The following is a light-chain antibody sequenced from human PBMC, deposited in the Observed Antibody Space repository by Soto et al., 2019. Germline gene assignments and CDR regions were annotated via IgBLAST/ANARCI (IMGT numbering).Light chain of an antibody. CDR2: VGS. CDR3: MQSLQTPWT. V-gene: IGKV2-28*01. CDR1: QSLLFSNGYIY. J-gene: IGKJ1*01. Sequence: DIVTTQSPLSLPVTPGEPASISCRSSQSLLFSNGYIYLDWYLQKPGQSQQLLISVGSDRASGVPDRFSGSGSGTDFTLKISRVEAEDVGVYYCMQSLQTPWTFGQGTNVDIK.